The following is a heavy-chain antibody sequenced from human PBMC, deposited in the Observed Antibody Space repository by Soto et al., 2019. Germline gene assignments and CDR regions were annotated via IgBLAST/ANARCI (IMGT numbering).Heavy chain of an antibody. J-gene: IGHJ3*02. CDR2: ISYDGSNK. CDR3: AKGIYYDSSVFPDLSAFDI. D-gene: IGHD3-22*01. CDR1: GFTFSSYG. V-gene: IGHV3-30*18. Sequence: GGSLRLSCAASGFTFSSYGMHWVRQAPGKGLEWVAVISYDGSNKYYADSMKGRFTISRDNSKNTLYLQMNSLRAEDTAVYYCAKGIYYDSSVFPDLSAFDIWGQGTMVTVSS.